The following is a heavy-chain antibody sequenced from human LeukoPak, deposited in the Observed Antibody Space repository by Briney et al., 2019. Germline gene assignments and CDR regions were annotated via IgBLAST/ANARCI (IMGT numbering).Heavy chain of an antibody. CDR2: ITSSGSGSAM. V-gene: IGHV3-11*01. D-gene: IGHD3-10*01. J-gene: IGHJ3*02. CDR1: GFSFSDYY. CDR3: ARDRGQVVSPGRSPNTGAFDM. Sequence: GGSLRLSCAASGFSFSDYYITWIRQAPGKGLEWLSYITSSGSGSAMFYADSVKGRFTISRDNAKNSVYLQMNSLRAEDTAVYYCARDRGQVVSPGRSPNTGAFDMRGQGTEVTVSS.